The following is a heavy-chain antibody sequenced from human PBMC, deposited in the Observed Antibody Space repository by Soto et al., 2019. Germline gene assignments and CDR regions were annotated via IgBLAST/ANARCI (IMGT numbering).Heavy chain of an antibody. CDR3: ARGGEDYDILTGYYIVDY. V-gene: IGHV4-34*01. D-gene: IGHD3-9*01. Sequence: SETLSLTCAVYGGSFSGYYWSWIRQPPGKGLEWIGEINHSGSTNYNPSLKSRVTISVDTSKNQFSLKLSSVTAADTAVYYCARGGEDYDILTGYYIVDYWGQGTLVTVSS. CDR2: INHSGST. J-gene: IGHJ4*02. CDR1: GGSFSGYY.